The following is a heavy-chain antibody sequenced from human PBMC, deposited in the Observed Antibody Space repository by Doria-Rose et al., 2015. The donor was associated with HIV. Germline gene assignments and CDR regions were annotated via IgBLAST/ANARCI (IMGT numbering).Heavy chain of an antibody. CDR3: ARIKSSRWYHKYYFDF. CDR2: IFSDDER. J-gene: IGHJ4*02. V-gene: IGHV2-26*01. D-gene: IGHD6-13*01. Sequence: QITLKECGPVLVKPTETLTLTCTVSGVSLSSPGMGVSWIRQPPGKALEWLSHIFSDDERSYKTSLKSRLTISRGTSKSQVVLTMTDMDPVDTATYYCARIKSSRWYHKYYFDFWGQGTLVIVSA. CDR1: GVSLSSPGMG.